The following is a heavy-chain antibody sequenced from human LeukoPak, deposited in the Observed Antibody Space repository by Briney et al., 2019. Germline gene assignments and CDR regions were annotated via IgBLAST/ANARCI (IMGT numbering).Heavy chain of an antibody. V-gene: IGHV4-30-4*01. CDR1: GGSISSGDYY. Sequence: SETLSLTCTVSGGSISSGDYYWSWIRQPPGTGLEWIGYIYYSGSTYYNPSLKSRVTISVDTSKNQFSLKLSSVTAADTAVYYCAREGRDWGFDYWGQGTLVTVSS. D-gene: IGHD7-27*01. CDR2: IYYSGST. J-gene: IGHJ4*02. CDR3: AREGRDWGFDY.